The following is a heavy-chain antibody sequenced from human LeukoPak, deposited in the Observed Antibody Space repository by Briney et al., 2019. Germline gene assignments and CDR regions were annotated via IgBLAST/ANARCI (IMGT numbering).Heavy chain of an antibody. Sequence: SETLSLTCTVSGGSISSYYWSWIRQPPGKGLEWIGYIYYSGSTNYNPSLKSRVAISVDTSKNQFSVKLSSVTAADTAVYYCARDAPYCSGGSCYRYYYYMDVWGKGTTVTVSS. CDR2: IYYSGST. D-gene: IGHD2-15*01. CDR3: ARDAPYCSGGSCYRYYYYMDV. CDR1: GGSISSYY. V-gene: IGHV4-59*01. J-gene: IGHJ6*03.